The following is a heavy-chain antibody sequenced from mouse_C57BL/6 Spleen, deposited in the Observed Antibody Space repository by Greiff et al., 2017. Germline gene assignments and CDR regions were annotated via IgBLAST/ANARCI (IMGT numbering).Heavy chain of an antibody. CDR3: ARCYYGSSLGWYFEV. Sequence: VQLQQSGAELVRPGTSVKMSCKASGYTFTNYWIGWAKQRPGHGLEWIGDIYPGGGYTNYNEKFKGKATLTADKSSSTAYMQFSSLTSEDSAIYYCARCYYGSSLGWYFEVWGTGTTVTVSS. V-gene: IGHV1-63*01. CDR2: IYPGGGYT. J-gene: IGHJ1*03. D-gene: IGHD1-1*01. CDR1: GYTFTNYW.